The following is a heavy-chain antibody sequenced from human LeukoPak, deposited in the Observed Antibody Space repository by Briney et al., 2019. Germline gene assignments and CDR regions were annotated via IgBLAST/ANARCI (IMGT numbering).Heavy chain of an antibody. V-gene: IGHV1-69*04. J-gene: IGHJ5*02. CDR2: IIPILGIA. CDR1: GGTFSSYA. Sequence: GASVKVSCKASGGTFSSYAISWVRQAPGQGLEWMGRIIPILGIANYAQKFQGRVTITADKSTSTAYMELRSLRSDDTAVYYCARDPLNYYDSSGYYNHWGQGTLVTVSS. CDR3: ARDPLNYYDSSGYYNH. D-gene: IGHD3-22*01.